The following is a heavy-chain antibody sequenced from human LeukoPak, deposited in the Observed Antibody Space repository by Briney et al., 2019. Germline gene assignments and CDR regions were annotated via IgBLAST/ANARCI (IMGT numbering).Heavy chain of an antibody. D-gene: IGHD2-2*01. J-gene: IGHJ3*02. Sequence: PSETLSLTXAVYGGSFSGYYWSWIRQPPGKGLEWIGEINHSGSTNYNPSLESRVTISVDTSKNQFSLKLSSVTAADTAVYYCACNPAYCSSTSCYQSAFDIWGQGTMVTVSS. V-gene: IGHV4-34*01. CDR2: INHSGST. CDR1: GGSFSGYY. CDR3: ACNPAYCSSTSCYQSAFDI.